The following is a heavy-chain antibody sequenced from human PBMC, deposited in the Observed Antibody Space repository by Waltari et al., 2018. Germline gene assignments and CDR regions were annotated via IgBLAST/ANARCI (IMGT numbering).Heavy chain of an antibody. CDR2: IIPIFGTP. CDR1: GGTFSSQI. D-gene: IGHD2-2*02. Sequence: QVQLVQSGAEVKKPGSSVRVSCKASGGTFSSQIINWVRQAPGQGLEWMGRIIPIFGTPNDAQKLQGRVTITADKSTSTVYMELSSLRSEDTAVYYCARGGGYCTGNSCYRALDDWGQGTLVTVSS. J-gene: IGHJ4*02. CDR3: ARGGGYCTGNSCYRALDD. V-gene: IGHV1-69*08.